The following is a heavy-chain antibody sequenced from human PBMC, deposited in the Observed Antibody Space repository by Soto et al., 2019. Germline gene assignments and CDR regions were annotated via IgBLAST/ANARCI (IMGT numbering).Heavy chain of an antibody. CDR3: SRAGSGAGTRHYYYYYGMDV. CDR1: GGSISSSSYY. Sequence: SETLSLTCTVSGGSISSSSYYWGWIRQPPGKGLEWIGSIYYSGSTYYNPSLMSRVTISVDTSKNQFSLKLSSVTAADTAVYYCSRAGSGAGTRHYYYYYGMDVWGQGTTVTVSS. CDR2: IYYSGST. V-gene: IGHV4-39*01. D-gene: IGHD1-1*01. J-gene: IGHJ6*02.